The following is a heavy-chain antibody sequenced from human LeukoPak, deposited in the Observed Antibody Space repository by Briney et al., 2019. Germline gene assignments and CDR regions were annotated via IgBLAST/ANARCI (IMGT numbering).Heavy chain of an antibody. Sequence: SETPSLTCTVSGGSISSSSYYWGWIRQPPGKGLEWIGSIYYSGSTYYNPSLKSRVTISVDTSKNQFSLKLSSVTAADTAVYYCASQKSGSYYRANWFDPWGQGTLVTVSS. V-gene: IGHV4-39*01. D-gene: IGHD1-26*01. CDR2: IYYSGST. CDR3: ASQKSGSYYRANWFDP. J-gene: IGHJ5*02. CDR1: GGSISSSSYY.